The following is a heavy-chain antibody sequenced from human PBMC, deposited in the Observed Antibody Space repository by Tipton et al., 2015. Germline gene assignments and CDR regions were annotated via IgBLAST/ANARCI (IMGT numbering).Heavy chain of an antibody. V-gene: IGHV4-38-2*01. CDR1: AYSISSDYY. J-gene: IGHJ4*02. Sequence: TLSLTCAVSAYSISSDYYWGWLRQPPGKGLGWIGSISHSGNTYYNPSLKSRVTISVDTSKNQFSLRLSSVTAADTAVYYCASQDIVLMVYGFDYWGQGTLVTVSS. CDR2: ISHSGNT. CDR3: ASQDIVLMVYGFDY. D-gene: IGHD2-8*01.